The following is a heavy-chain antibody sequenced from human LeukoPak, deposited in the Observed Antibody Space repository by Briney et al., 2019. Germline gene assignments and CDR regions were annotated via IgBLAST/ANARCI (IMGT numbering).Heavy chain of an antibody. CDR2: IIPIFGTA. CDR3: ARSGSYYDPPFDY. V-gene: IGHV1-69*01. D-gene: IGHD1-26*01. CDR1: GGAFSSYA. J-gene: IGHJ4*02. Sequence: SVKVSCKASGGAFSSYAISWVRQAPGQGLEWMGGIIPIFGTANYAQKFQGRVTITADESTSTAYMELSRLRAEDTAVYYCARSGSYYDPPFDYWGQGTLVTVSS.